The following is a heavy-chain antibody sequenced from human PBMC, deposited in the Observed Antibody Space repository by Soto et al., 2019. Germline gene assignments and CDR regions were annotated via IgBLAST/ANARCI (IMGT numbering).Heavy chain of an antibody. J-gene: IGHJ3*02. CDR2: IFWDDDI. CDR3: AHTSLDGANYAQAFDI. V-gene: IGHV2-5*02. Sequence: QITLKESGPTLVKPTQTLTLTCTFSGFSLTTIGVGVGWIRQPPGKALEWLALIFWDDDIRYSPSLKSRLTITKDTSKNQVVLTMTNVDPVDTATYYCAHTSLDGANYAQAFDIWGQGTTVTVSS. CDR1: GFSLTTIGVG. D-gene: IGHD1-7*01.